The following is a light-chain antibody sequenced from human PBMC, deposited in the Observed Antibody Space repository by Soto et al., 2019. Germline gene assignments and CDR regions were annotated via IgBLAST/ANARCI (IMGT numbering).Light chain of an antibody. CDR3: SSYTSSSTVV. V-gene: IGLV1-44*01. CDR2: SDN. Sequence: QSVLTQPPSASGTPGQRVTISCSGSSSNIGTNTVIWYQQLPGAAPKLLIYSDNQRPSGVPDRFSGSKSGTSASLAISGLQSEDEADYYCSSYTSSSTVVFGGGTKLTVL. CDR1: SSNIGTNT. J-gene: IGLJ2*01.